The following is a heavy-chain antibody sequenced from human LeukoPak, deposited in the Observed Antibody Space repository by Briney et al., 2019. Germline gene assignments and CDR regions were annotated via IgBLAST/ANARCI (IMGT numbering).Heavy chain of an antibody. CDR1: GFTFSSYA. Sequence: GGSLRLSCAASGFTFSSYAMSWVRQASGKGLEWVSAISGSGGSTYYADSVKGRFTISRDNSKNTLYLQMNSLRAEDTAVYYCAKVDSWRWPIIGAFDIWGQGTMVTVSS. J-gene: IGHJ3*02. CDR2: ISGSGGST. CDR3: AKVDSWRWPIIGAFDI. V-gene: IGHV3-23*01. D-gene: IGHD4-23*01.